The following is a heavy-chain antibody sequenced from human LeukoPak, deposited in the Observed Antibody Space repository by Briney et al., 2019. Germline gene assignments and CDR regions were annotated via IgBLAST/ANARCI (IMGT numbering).Heavy chain of an antibody. Sequence: SETLSLTCTVSGVSISSGSYYWSWIRQPAGRGLEWIGRIHTSGSTNYNPSLKSRVTISVDTSKNQFSLKLSSVTAADTAVYYCARVTYCSSTSCYKAYWYFDLWGRGTLVTVSS. V-gene: IGHV4-61*02. CDR2: IHTSGST. CDR3: ARVTYCSSTSCYKAYWYFDL. CDR1: GVSISSGSYY. J-gene: IGHJ2*01. D-gene: IGHD2-2*02.